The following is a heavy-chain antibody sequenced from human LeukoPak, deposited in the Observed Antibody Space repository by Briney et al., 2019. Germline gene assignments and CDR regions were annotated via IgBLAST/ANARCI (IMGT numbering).Heavy chain of an antibody. CDR2: INPNSGGT. V-gene: IGHV1-2*02. D-gene: IGHD3-3*01. CDR3: ARDGGRESGFGVVPDLDY. Sequence: GASVKVSCKASGYTFTGYYMHWVRQAPGQGLEWMGWINPNSGGTNYAQKFQGRVTMTRDTSISTAYMELSRPRSDDTAVYYCARDGGRESGFGVVPDLDYWGQGTLVTVSS. J-gene: IGHJ4*02. CDR1: GYTFTGYY.